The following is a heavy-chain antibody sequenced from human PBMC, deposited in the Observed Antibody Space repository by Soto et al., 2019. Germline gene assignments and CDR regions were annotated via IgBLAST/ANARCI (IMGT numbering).Heavy chain of an antibody. Sequence: GGSLRLSCAVSGFTVSGNYMSWVRQAPGKGLEWVSVIYSGGTPYYGKSVKGRFTISRDNSKNTLYLQMNSLRAEDTAVYYCARIMSQGFCFDPWGQGTLVTVSS. J-gene: IGHJ5*02. D-gene: IGHD2-8*01. CDR1: GFTVSGNY. V-gene: IGHV3-53*01. CDR2: IYSGGTP. CDR3: ARIMSQGFCFDP.